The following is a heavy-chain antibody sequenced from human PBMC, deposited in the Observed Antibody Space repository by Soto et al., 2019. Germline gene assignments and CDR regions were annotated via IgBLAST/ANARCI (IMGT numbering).Heavy chain of an antibody. CDR3: ARAQKPYDFFDY. Sequence: QVQLQQWGAGLLKPSETLSLTCAVYGGSFSGYYWSWIRQPPGKGLEWIGEINHSGSTNYNPSLKSRVTISVETSKNQFSLKLSSVTAADTAEYYCARAQKPYDFFDYWGQGTLVTVSS. V-gene: IGHV4-34*01. D-gene: IGHD3-3*01. CDR2: INHSGST. CDR1: GGSFSGYY. J-gene: IGHJ4*02.